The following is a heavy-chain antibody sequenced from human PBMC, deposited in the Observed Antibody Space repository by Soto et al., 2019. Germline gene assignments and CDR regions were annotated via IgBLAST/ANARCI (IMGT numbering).Heavy chain of an antibody. CDR2: IIPIFGTA. J-gene: IGHJ5*02. CDR1: GGTFSSYA. V-gene: IGHV1-69*12. Sequence: QVQLVQSGAEVKKPGSSVKVSCKASGGTFSSYAISWVRQAPGQGLEWMGGIIPIFGTANYAQKFQGRVTITADQSTSTAHMELSSLRAEATAVYYCARGPYNWNDRWWSDPWGQGTLVTVSS. D-gene: IGHD1-20*01. CDR3: ARGPYNWNDRWWSDP.